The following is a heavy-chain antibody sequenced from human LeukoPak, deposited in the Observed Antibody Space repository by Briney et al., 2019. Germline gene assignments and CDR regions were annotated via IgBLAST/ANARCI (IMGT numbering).Heavy chain of an antibody. CDR1: GFTFSSYA. CDR3: AKDDVTVRGVKRAGY. D-gene: IGHD3-10*01. Sequence: GGSLRLSXAASGFTFSSYAMSWVRQAPGKGLEWVSAISGSGGSTDYADSVKGRFTISRDNSKNTLYLQMNSLRAEDTAVYYCAKDDVTVRGVKRAGYWGQGTLVTVSS. V-gene: IGHV3-23*01. CDR2: ISGSGGST. J-gene: IGHJ4*02.